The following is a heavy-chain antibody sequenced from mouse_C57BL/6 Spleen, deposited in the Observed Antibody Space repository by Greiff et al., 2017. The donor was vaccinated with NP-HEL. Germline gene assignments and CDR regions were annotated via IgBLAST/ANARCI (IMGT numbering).Heavy chain of an antibody. Sequence: EVKLMESGPELVKPGDSVKISCKASGYSFTGYFMNWVMQSHGKSLEWLGRINPYNGDTFYNQKFKGKATLTVDKSSSTAHMELRSLTSEDSAVYYCARGDYYGYFDYWGQGTTLTVSS. D-gene: IGHD1-1*01. CDR2: INPYNGDT. CDR1: GYSFTGYF. V-gene: IGHV1-20*01. J-gene: IGHJ2*01. CDR3: ARGDYYGYFDY.